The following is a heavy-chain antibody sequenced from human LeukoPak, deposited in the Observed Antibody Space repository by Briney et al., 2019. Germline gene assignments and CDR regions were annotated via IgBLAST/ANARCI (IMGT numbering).Heavy chain of an antibody. CDR3: ATTGDWDY. D-gene: IGHD7-27*01. V-gene: IGHV4-38-2*02. CDR2: IYHSGST. CDR1: GYSISSGYY. J-gene: IGHJ4*02. Sequence: SETLSLTCTVSGYSISSGYYWGWIRQPPGKGLEWIGSIYHSGSTYYNPSLKSRVTISVDTSKNQFSLKLSSVTAADTAVYYCATTGDWDYWGQGTLVTASS.